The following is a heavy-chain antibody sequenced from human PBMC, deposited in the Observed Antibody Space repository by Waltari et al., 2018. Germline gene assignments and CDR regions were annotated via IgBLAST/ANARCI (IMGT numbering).Heavy chain of an antibody. CDR2: IAYDGRNK. Sequence: QVQLVASGGGVVQPGKSVRLSCAASGFNFKTYGLPWVRQAPGKGLEWVAVIAYDGRNKFYVDAVKGRFSISRDDSKTTVYLQMNDLRPEDTATYYCAKDGRAWFGSGISHFESWGQGTLVTVSS. CDR1: GFNFKTYG. V-gene: IGHV3-30*18. D-gene: IGHD3-10*01. CDR3: AKDGRAWFGSGISHFES. J-gene: IGHJ4*02.